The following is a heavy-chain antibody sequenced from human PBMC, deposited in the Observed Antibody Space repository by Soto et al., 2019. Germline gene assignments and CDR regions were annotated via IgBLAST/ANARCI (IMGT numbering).Heavy chain of an antibody. Sequence: QVQLVESGGGVVQPGRSLRLSCAASGFTFNNYDMHWVRQSPGKGLEWVAVTSYDGNNKYYADSVKGRFTISRDNSKNTLSLQMSSLRPEATAVYYCAKVLSVIVAASFDIWGQGTMVTVSS. D-gene: IGHD3-22*01. V-gene: IGHV3-30*18. J-gene: IGHJ3*02. CDR3: AKVLSVIVAASFDI. CDR2: TSYDGNNK. CDR1: GFTFNNYD.